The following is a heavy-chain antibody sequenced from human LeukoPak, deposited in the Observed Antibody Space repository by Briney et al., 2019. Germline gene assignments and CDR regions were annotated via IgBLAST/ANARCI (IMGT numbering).Heavy chain of an antibody. V-gene: IGHV3-7*01. CDR1: GFTFSNAW. CDR3: ARDREGVYGY. Sequence: PGGSLRLSCAASGFTFSNAWMSWVRQAPGKGLEWVANIKQDGSEKYYVDSVKGRFTISRDNGKNLRYLQMNSLRAEDTAVYYCARDREGVYGYWGQGTLVTVSS. D-gene: IGHD2-8*01. CDR2: IKQDGSEK. J-gene: IGHJ4*02.